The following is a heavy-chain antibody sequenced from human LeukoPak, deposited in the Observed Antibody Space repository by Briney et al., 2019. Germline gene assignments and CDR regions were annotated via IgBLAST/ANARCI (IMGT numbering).Heavy chain of an antibody. J-gene: IGHJ5*02. V-gene: IGHV1-8*01. Sequence: ASVKVSCKASGYTFTSYDINWVRQATGQGLEWMGWMNPNSGNTGYAQKFQGRVTMTRNTSISTAYMELSSLRSEDTAVYYCARDLRSSRGENWFDPWGQGTLVTVSS. CDR2: MNPNSGNT. CDR3: ARDLRSSRGENWFDP. CDR1: GYTFTSYD. D-gene: IGHD6-19*01.